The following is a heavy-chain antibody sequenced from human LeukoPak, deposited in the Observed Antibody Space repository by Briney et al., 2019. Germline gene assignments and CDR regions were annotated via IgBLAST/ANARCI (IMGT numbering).Heavy chain of an antibody. V-gene: IGHV4-39*01. J-gene: IGHJ4*02. CDR1: GGPISSSSYY. CDR2: IYYSGST. CDR3: ASLTMATFGY. D-gene: IGHD5-24*01. Sequence: SETLSLTCTVSGGPISSSSYYWGWIRQPPGKGLEWIGSIYYSGSTYYNPSLKSRVTISVDTSKNQFSLKLSSVTAADTAVYYCASLTMATFGYWGQGTLVTVSS.